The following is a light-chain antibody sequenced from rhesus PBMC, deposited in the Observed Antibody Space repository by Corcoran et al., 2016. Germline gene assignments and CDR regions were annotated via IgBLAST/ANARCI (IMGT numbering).Light chain of an antibody. CDR3: QETSNLFT. CDR2: GAS. Sequence: EIVMTQSPATLSLSPGERATHSCRASQSVTSNLAWYQQKPGPAPRLPIYGASSRATGIPDRFSGSGSGTDFSITISSLETEDVAFYCCQETSNLFTFGPGTKLD. CDR1: QSVTSN. V-gene: IGKV3-31*02. J-gene: IGKJ3*01.